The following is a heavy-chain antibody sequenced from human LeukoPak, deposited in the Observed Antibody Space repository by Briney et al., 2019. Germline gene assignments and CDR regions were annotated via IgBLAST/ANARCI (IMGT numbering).Heavy chain of an antibody. Sequence: SETLSLTCTVSGGSISSYYWSWIRQPAGKGLEWIGRIYTSGSTNYNPSLKSRVTMSVDTSKNQFSLKLSSVTAADTAVYYCARSRRVGRSYYGSGTGLPTDYYYYYMDVWGQGTLVTVSS. CDR1: GGSISSYY. J-gene: IGHJ6*03. CDR3: ARSRRVGRSYYGSGTGLPTDYYYYYMDV. D-gene: IGHD3-10*01. V-gene: IGHV4-4*07. CDR2: IYTSGST.